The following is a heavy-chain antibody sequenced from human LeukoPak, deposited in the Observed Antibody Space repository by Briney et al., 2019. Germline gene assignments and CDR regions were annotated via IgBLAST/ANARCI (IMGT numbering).Heavy chain of an antibody. CDR2: ISGSGGST. Sequence: GGSLRLSCAASGFTFSSYAMSWIRQAPGKGLERVTAISGSGGSTYYADSVKGRFTISRDNSKNTLYLQMNSLRAEDTAVYYCAKDWNSGWPTGAFDIWGQGTMVTVSS. V-gene: IGHV3-23*01. D-gene: IGHD6-19*01. J-gene: IGHJ3*02. CDR1: GFTFSSYA. CDR3: AKDWNSGWPTGAFDI.